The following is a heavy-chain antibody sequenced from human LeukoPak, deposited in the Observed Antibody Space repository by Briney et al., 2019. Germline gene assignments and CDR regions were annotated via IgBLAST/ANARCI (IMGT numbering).Heavy chain of an antibody. D-gene: IGHD3-10*01. CDR3: AKPLWFGELAVCFDY. J-gene: IGHJ4*02. CDR1: GFTFSSYA. Sequence: GGSLRLSCAASGFTFSSYAMSWVRRAPGKGLEWVSAISGSGGSTYYADSVKGRFTIPRDNSKNTLYLQMNSLRAEDTAVYYCAKPLWFGELAVCFDYWGQGTLVTVSS. V-gene: IGHV3-23*01. CDR2: ISGSGGST.